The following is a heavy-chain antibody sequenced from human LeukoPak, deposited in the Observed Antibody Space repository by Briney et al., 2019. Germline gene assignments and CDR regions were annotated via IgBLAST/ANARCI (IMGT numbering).Heavy chain of an antibody. V-gene: IGHV4-4*09. Sequence: SETLSLTCTVSGGSISNCYWSWIRQPPGKGLEWIGYIYTSGSTNYNPSLESRVTISVDTSKNHFSLKLSSVTAADTAVYYCARTVVVTAIHFFDYWGQGTLVTVSS. J-gene: IGHJ4*02. D-gene: IGHD2-21*02. CDR1: GGSISNCY. CDR3: ARTVVVTAIHFFDY. CDR2: IYTSGST.